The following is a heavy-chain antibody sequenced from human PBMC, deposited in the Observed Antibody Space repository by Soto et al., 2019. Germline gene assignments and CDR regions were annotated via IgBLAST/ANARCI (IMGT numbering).Heavy chain of an antibody. J-gene: IGHJ4*02. Sequence: GESLKISCKGSGYSFTRYWIGWVRQMPGNGVERMVIISPGDPDTTYTPPSQDQATNPADNPIITAYQQWSSLKPSDTPMYYCPRTTGPVYTAMFNFDKSGQGTLVTVP. V-gene: IGHV5-51*01. CDR3: PRTTGPVYTAMFNFDK. CDR2: ISPGDPDT. CDR1: GYSFTRYW. D-gene: IGHD5-18*01.